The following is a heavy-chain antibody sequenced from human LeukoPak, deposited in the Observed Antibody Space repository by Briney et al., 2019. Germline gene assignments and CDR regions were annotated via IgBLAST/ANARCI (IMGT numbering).Heavy chain of an antibody. CDR3: AKRTYYYDSSGCRYYYYYMDV. Sequence: GWSLTLSCVASGFTFSSYGMSWVRQAPGKGLEWVSAISGRGGSTYYADSVKGRFTISRDNSKNTLYLQMNSLRAEDTAVYYCAKRTYYYDSSGCRYYYYYMDVWGKGTTVTISS. CDR1: GFTFSSYG. J-gene: IGHJ6*03. CDR2: ISGRGGST. D-gene: IGHD3-22*01. V-gene: IGHV3-23*01.